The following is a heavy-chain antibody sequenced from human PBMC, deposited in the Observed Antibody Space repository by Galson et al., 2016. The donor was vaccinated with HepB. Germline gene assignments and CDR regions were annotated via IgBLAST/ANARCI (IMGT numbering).Heavy chain of an antibody. J-gene: IGHJ6*03. CDR3: AKVRGVEHYNYHMDV. CDR1: GFTFSSYA. Sequence: SLRLSCAASGFTFSSYALSWVRQAPGKGLEWVSVIDHSGGSTYYIGSVKGRFTISRDNSKNTLYLHMDSLRAEDTAVYYCAKVRGVEHYNYHMDVWGIGNPGHRLL. CDR2: IDHSGGST. D-gene: IGHD3-10*01. V-gene: IGHV3-23*01.